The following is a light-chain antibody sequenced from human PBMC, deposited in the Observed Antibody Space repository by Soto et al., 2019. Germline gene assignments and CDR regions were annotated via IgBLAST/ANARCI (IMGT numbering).Light chain of an antibody. CDR1: QGIRYD. CDR2: AAS. V-gene: IGKV1-6*01. Sequence: AIQLTQSPSSLSASVGDRVTIACRASQGIRYDLGWYQQKPGKAPKLLIYAASSLQSEVPSRFSGSGSGTDFTLTISSRQPEDFATYYCLQDYTYPWTFGQGTKVEIK. J-gene: IGKJ1*01. CDR3: LQDYTYPWT.